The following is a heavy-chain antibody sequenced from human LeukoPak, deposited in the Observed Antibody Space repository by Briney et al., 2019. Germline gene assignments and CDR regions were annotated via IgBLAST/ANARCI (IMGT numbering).Heavy chain of an antibody. CDR1: GISLGNYG. CDR3: AKRGVVIRVILVGFHKEAYYFDS. V-gene: IGHV3-23*01. CDR2: LSDSGGRT. Sequence: GGSLRLSCAVSGISLGNYGMSWVRQAPGKGLEWVAGLSDSGGRTNYADSVKGRCTISRDNSKNTLYLQMNSLRAEDTAVYFCAKRGVVIRVILVGFHKEAYYFDSWGQGALVTVSS. J-gene: IGHJ4*02. D-gene: IGHD3-22*01.